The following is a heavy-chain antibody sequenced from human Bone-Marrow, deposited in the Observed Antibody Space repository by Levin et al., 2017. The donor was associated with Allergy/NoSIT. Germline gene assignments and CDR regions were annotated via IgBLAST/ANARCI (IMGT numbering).Heavy chain of an antibody. D-gene: IGHD2-21*01. J-gene: IGHJ3*01. CDR1: GDSITSSH. Sequence: PSETLSLTCTVSGDSITSSHWSWVRQSPENGLEWIGYIYYTGSSLYNPSLGSRVTMTLDTSKNQISLKLSSVTAADSAIYFCARDIPNSRTDAFDVWGQGIMVTVSS. V-gene: IGHV4-59*12. CDR3: ARDIPNSRTDAFDV. CDR2: IYYTGSS.